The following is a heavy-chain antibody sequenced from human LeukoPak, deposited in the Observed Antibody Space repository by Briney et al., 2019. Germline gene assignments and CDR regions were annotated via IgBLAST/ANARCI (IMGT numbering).Heavy chain of an antibody. CDR3: ARDRGAAASPGAYDL. J-gene: IGHJ3*01. CDR1: GFTFSSYW. D-gene: IGHD2-15*01. Sequence: GGSLRLSCAASGFTFSSYWMSWVRQAPGKGLEWVANIKQDGSEKYYVDSVKGRFTISRDNAKNSLYLQMNNLRVDDTAVYYCARDRGAAASPGAYDLWGQGTMVTVSS. CDR2: IKQDGSEK. V-gene: IGHV3-7*03.